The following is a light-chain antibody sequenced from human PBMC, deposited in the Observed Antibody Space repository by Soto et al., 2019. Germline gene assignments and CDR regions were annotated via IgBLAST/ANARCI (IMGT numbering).Light chain of an antibody. CDR2: DAS. CDR3: QQRSNWLT. CDR1: QSVSSY. V-gene: IGKV3-11*01. Sequence: EIVLTQSPATLSLSPGERATLSCRASQSVSSYLAWYQQKPGQAPRLLIYDASNRATGIPARFSSSGSGTDFTLTITRLQPEDFAVYYCQQRSNWLTFGGGTKVDIK. J-gene: IGKJ4*01.